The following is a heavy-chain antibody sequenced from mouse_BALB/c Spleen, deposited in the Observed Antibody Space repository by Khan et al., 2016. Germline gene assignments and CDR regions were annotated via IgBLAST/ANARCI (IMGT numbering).Heavy chain of an antibody. V-gene: IGHV1-77*01. Sequence: QVQLQQPGTELPRPGASVKLSCKASGYTFTDYYLHWVKQRTGQGLEWIGEIFPGSRSTYYNENFKGKASLTADTSSSPAYMQLSSLTSEDSAVYFCARSYYGYFAMDYWGHGASVTVSS. CDR3: ARSYYGYFAMDY. D-gene: IGHD1-2*01. J-gene: IGHJ4*01. CDR2: IFPGSRST. CDR1: GYTFTDYY.